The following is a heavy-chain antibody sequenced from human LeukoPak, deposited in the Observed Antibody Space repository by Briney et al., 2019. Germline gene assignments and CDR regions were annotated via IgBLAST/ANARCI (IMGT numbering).Heavy chain of an antibody. V-gene: IGHV3-74*01. D-gene: IGHD3-22*01. CDR1: GFTLSTYW. CDR3: ARAPSEIGGYYPEYFRH. J-gene: IGHJ1*01. Sequence: GGSLRLSCAASGFTLSTYWMHWVRQAPGKGLVWVSRIKSDGGTNYADSVKGRFTISRDNAKKTVSLQMNSLRPEDTGVYYCARAPSEIGGYYPEYFRHWGQGTLVTVSS. CDR2: IKSDGGT.